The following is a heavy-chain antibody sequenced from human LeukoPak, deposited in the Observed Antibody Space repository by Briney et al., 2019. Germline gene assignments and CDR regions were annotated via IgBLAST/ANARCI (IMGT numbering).Heavy chain of an antibody. J-gene: IGHJ6*03. V-gene: IGHV3-23*01. CDR2: ISGSGDST. Sequence: GGSLRLSCAASGFTFSSYGMSWVRQAPGKGLGWVSAISGSGDSTYYADSVKGRFTISRDNAKNSLYLQMNSLRAEDTAVYYCARHPIVVVPAAIPKSGYYYYYMDVWGKGTTVTISS. D-gene: IGHD2-2*01. CDR3: ARHPIVVVPAAIPKSGYYYYYMDV. CDR1: GFTFSSYG.